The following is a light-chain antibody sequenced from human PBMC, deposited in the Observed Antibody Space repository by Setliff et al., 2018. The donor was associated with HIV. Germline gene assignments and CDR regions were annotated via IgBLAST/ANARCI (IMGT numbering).Light chain of an antibody. V-gene: IGLV1-40*01. CDR1: SSNIGAGYD. Sequence: QSALTQPPSVSGAPGQRVTTSCTGSSSNIGAGYDVHWYQQLPGTAPKLLIYGSSNRPSGDPDRFSGSKSGNSASLAITGLQAEDEADYYCQSYDSRLSGYVFGTGTKVTVL. J-gene: IGLJ1*01. CDR2: GSS. CDR3: QSYDSRLSGYV.